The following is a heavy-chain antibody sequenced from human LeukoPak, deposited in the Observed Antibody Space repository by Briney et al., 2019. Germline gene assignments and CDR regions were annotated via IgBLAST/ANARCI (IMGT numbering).Heavy chain of an antibody. CDR2: IYTSGST. Sequence: PSQTLSLTCTVSGGSISSGSYYWSWIRQPAGKGLEWIGRIYTSGSTNYNPSLKSRVTISVDTSKNQFSLKLSSVAAADTAVYYCARAPIVVVVAATNIRSYNWFDPWGQGTLVTVSS. V-gene: IGHV4-61*02. CDR1: GGSISSGSYY. CDR3: ARAPIVVVVAATNIRSYNWFDP. J-gene: IGHJ5*02. D-gene: IGHD2-15*01.